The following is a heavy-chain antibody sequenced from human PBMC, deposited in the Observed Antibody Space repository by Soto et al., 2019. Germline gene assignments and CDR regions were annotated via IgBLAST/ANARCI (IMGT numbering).Heavy chain of an antibody. CDR1: GFTFSSYS. V-gene: IGHV3-48*02. J-gene: IGHJ2*01. D-gene: IGHD6-19*01. CDR2: ISDSSSTI. Sequence: GGSLRLSCAASGFTFSSYSINWVRQAPGKGLEWVSYISDSSSTIYFADSVKGRFTISRDNAKNSLYLQMNSLRDEDTAVYYCARDRNSGWCRYFDLWGRGTLVTVSS. CDR3: ARDRNSGWCRYFDL.